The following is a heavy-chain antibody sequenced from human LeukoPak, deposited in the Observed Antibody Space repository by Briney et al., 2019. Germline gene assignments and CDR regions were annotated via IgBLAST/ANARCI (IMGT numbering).Heavy chain of an antibody. J-gene: IGHJ4*02. D-gene: IGHD3-9*01. CDR1: GFTFSSYA. CDR2: ISYDGSNK. CDR3: ARNSYDILTGYFNPSFDY. Sequence: GGSLRLSCAASGFTFSSYAMHWVRQAPGKGLEWVAVISYDGSNKYYADSVKGRFTISRDNSKNTLYLQMNSLRAEDTAVYYCARNSYDILTGYFNPSFDYWGQGTLVTVSS. V-gene: IGHV3-30-3*01.